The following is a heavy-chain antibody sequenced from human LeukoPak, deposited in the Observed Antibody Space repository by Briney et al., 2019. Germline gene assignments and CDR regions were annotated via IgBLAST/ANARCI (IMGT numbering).Heavy chain of an antibody. Sequence: PGGSLRLSCAASGFTVSSNYMSWVRQAPGKGLEWVSVIYSGGSTYYADSVKGRFTISRDNSKNTLYLQMNSLRAEDTAVYYRARVSTVGYYYYGMDVWGQGTTVTVSS. CDR1: GFTVSSNY. CDR2: IYSGGST. J-gene: IGHJ6*02. D-gene: IGHD4-23*01. V-gene: IGHV3-66*02. CDR3: ARVSTVGYYYYGMDV.